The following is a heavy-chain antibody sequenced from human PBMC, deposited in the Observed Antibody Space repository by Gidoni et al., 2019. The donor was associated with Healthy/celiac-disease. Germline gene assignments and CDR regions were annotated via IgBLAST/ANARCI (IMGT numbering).Heavy chain of an antibody. V-gene: IGHV4-39*01. CDR1: GGSISSSSYY. CDR3: AKTYSGYDWSSSYYYYYMDV. Sequence: QLQLQESGPGLVKPPETLSLTCTVSGGSISSSSYYWGWIRQPPGKGLEWIGSIYYSGSTYYNPSLKSRVTISVDTSKNQFSLKLSSVTAADTAVYYCAKTYSGYDWSSSYYYYYMDVWGKGTTVTVSS. D-gene: IGHD5-12*01. J-gene: IGHJ6*03. CDR2: IYYSGST.